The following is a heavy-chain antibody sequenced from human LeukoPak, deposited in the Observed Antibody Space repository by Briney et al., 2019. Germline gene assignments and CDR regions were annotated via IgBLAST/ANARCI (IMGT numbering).Heavy chain of an antibody. D-gene: IGHD2-21*01. Sequence: GGSLRLSCAASGFIFSNYAMSWVRQAPGQGLEWVSAVSGSGGSAYYADSVKGRFTVSRDNSKDTLYLQINSLRAEDTAVYYCAKDLELVIVYFDYWGQGTLVTVSS. V-gene: IGHV3-23*01. CDR2: VSGSGGSA. CDR1: GFIFSNYA. CDR3: AKDLELVIVYFDY. J-gene: IGHJ4*02.